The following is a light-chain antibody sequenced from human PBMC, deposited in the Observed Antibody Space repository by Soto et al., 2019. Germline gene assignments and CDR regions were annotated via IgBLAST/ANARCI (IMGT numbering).Light chain of an antibody. CDR2: DVS. CDR3: SSYTSSSTYV. V-gene: IGLV2-14*01. CDR1: SSDIGIYNY. J-gene: IGLJ1*01. Sequence: QSALTQPASVSGSPGQSITISCTGTSSDIGIYNYVSWYRQHPGKAPKVMIYDVSNRPSGVSNRFSGSKSGDTASLTISGLQAEDEADYYCSSYTSSSTYVFGTGTKLTVL.